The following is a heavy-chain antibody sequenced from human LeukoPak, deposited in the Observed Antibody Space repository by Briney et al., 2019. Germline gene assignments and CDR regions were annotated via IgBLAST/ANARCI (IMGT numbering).Heavy chain of an antibody. CDR2: INSSSSYI. D-gene: IGHD2-2*01. V-gene: IGHV3-21*01. J-gene: IGHJ5*02. CDR1: GFTFSSYS. Sequence: GGSLRLCCAASGFTFSSYSMNWDRQAPGKGLEWVSSINSSSSYIYYADSVKGRFTISRDNAKNSLYLQMNSLRAEDTAVYYCTRPPLGYCSSTSCLENWFDPWGQGTLVTVSS. CDR3: TRPPLGYCSSTSCLENWFDP.